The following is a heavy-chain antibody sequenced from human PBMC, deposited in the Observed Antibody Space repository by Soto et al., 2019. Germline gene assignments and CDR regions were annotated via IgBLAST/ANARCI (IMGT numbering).Heavy chain of an antibody. V-gene: IGHV2-26*01. CDR3: ARMPRLTVTKGSYYYYGMDV. Sequence: VTLKESGPVLVKPTETLTLTCTVSGFSLSNARMGVSWIRQPPGKALEWLAHIFSNDEKSYSTSLKSRLTISTETSKSQVVLTMTNMDPVDTATYYCARMPRLTVTKGSYYYYGMDVWGQGTTVTVSS. D-gene: IGHD4-17*01. J-gene: IGHJ6*02. CDR2: IFSNDEK. CDR1: GFSLSNARMG.